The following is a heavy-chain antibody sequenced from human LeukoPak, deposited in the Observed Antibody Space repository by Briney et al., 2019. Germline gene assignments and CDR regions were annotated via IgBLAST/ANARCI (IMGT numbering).Heavy chain of an antibody. V-gene: IGHV4-39*07. CDR2: IYFSGST. J-gene: IGHJ2*01. CDR1: VGSISISSYY. Sequence: SETLSLTCTVSVGSISISSYYWGWIRQPPGKGLEWIGSIYFSGSTYSNPSRKGRATISVDPSQNHFSLRLSSVTAADTAVYYCGRDRGGGRIDLWGRGTLVTVSS. CDR3: GRDRGGGRIDL. D-gene: IGHD2-15*01.